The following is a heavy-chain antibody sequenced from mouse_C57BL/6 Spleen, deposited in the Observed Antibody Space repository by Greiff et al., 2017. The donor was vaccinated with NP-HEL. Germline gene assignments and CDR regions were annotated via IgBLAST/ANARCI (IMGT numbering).Heavy chain of an antibody. V-gene: IGHV1-4*01. CDR1: GYTFTSYT. CDR3: ARSPITTVVARYFDV. D-gene: IGHD1-1*01. Sequence: VKLQESGAELARPGASVKMSCKASGYTFTSYTMHWVKQRPGQGLEWIGYINPSSGYTKYNQKFKDKATLTADKSSSTAYMQLSSLTSEDSAVYYCARSPITTVVARYFDVWGTGTTVTVSS. J-gene: IGHJ1*03. CDR2: INPSSGYT.